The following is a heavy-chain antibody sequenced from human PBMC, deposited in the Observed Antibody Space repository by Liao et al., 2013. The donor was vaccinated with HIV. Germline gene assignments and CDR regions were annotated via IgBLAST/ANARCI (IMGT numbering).Heavy chain of an antibody. CDR1: GGSFSGYY. V-gene: IGHV4-34*01. Sequence: QVQLQQWGAGLLKPSETLSLTCAVYGGSFSGYYWTWIRQPPGKGLEWIGDINHSGSTNYNPSLKSRVTISVDTSKNQFSLKLSSVTAADSAVYYCARGXKLRSGLNDYWGQGTLVTVLL. CDR2: INHSGST. J-gene: IGHJ4*02. D-gene: IGHD3-3*01. CDR3: ARGXKLRSGLNDY.